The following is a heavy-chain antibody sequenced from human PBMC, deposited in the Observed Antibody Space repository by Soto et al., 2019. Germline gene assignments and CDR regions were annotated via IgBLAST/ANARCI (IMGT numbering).Heavy chain of an antibody. CDR1: GGSISSGDYY. D-gene: IGHD2-15*01. CDR2: IYYSGST. Sequence: SETLSLTCTVSGGSISSGDYYWSWIRQPPGKGLEWIGYIYYSGSTYYNPSLKSRVTISVDTSKNQFSLKLRSVTAADTAIYYCAKVVVAATRHTDFDSWGQRTLVTVSS. V-gene: IGHV4-30-4*01. CDR3: AKVVVAATRHTDFDS. J-gene: IGHJ4*02.